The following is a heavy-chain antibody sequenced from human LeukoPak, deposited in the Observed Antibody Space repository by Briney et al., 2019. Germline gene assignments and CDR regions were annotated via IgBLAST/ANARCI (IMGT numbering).Heavy chain of an antibody. CDR3: ARSNQNYLGIWFDP. Sequence: GASVKVSCKAYGYTFTSYGISWVRQAPGQGLEWMGWISAYNGNTNYAQKLQGRVTMTTDTSTSTAYMELRSLRSDDTAVYYCARSNQNYLGIWFDPWGQGTLVTVSS. J-gene: IGHJ5*02. V-gene: IGHV1-18*01. CDR2: ISAYNGNT. D-gene: IGHD5-24*01. CDR1: GYTFTSYG.